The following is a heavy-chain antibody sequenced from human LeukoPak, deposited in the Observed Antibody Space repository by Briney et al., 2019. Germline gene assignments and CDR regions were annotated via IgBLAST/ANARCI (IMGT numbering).Heavy chain of an antibody. V-gene: IGHV4-61*02. CDR2: IYTSGST. J-gene: IGHJ4*02. CDR3: ASETATGGNY. CDR1: GGSISSGSYY. D-gene: IGHD3-16*01. Sequence: SETLSLTCTVSGGSISSGSYYWSWIRQPAGKGLEWIGRIYTSGSTNYYPSLKSRVTISVDTSKNQFSLKLSSVTAADTAVYYCASETATGGNYWGQGTLVTVSS.